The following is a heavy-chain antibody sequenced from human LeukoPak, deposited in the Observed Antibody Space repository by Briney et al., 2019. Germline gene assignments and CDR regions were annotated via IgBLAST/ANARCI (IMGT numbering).Heavy chain of an antibody. V-gene: IGHV1-69*05. Sequence: ASVKVSCKASGGTFSSYAISWVRQAPGQGLEWMGGIIPIFGTAKYAQKVQGRVTMSTDESTGTAYMELSSLRSEDSAVYYCARQGGITVFGVAQPGGAFDIWGQGTMVTVSS. CDR2: IIPIFGTA. D-gene: IGHD3-3*01. CDR3: ARQGGITVFGVAQPGGAFDI. CDR1: GGTFSSYA. J-gene: IGHJ3*02.